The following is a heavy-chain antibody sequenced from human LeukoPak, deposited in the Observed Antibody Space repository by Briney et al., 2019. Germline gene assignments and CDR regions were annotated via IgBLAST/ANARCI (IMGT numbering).Heavy chain of an antibody. J-gene: IGHJ3*02. D-gene: IGHD3-22*01. CDR2: IYWDDDK. V-gene: IGHV2-5*02. CDR3: AQTEYYYDSSGYYLDAFDI. Sequence: SGPTLVNPTQTLTLTCTFSGFSLSTSGVGVGWIRQPQGKALEWLALIYWDDDKRNSPSLKSRLTITKDTSKNQVVLKMTNMDPVDTATYYCAQTEYYYDSSGYYLDAFDIWGQGTMVTVSS. CDR1: GFSLSTSGVG.